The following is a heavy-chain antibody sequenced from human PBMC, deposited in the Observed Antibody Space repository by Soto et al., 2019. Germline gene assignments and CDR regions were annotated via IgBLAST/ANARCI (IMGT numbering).Heavy chain of an antibody. V-gene: IGHV1-18*01. J-gene: IGHJ6*02. Sequence: ASVKVSCKASGYTFTSYGISWVRQPPGQGLEWMGWISAYNGNTNYAQKLQGRVTMTTDTSTSTAYMELRSLRSDDTAVYYCARDYTTVTTVYYYYGMDVWGQGTTVTVSS. D-gene: IGHD4-17*01. CDR2: ISAYNGNT. CDR3: ARDYTTVTTVYYYYGMDV. CDR1: GYTFTSYG.